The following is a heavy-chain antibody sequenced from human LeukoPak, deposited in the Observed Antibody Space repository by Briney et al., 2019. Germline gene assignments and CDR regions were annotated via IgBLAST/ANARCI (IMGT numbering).Heavy chain of an antibody. V-gene: IGHV3-21*01. Sequence: GGSLRLSCAASGFTFSSYSMNWVRQAPGKGLEWVSSISSSSSYIYYADSVKGRFTISRDNAKNSLYLQMNSLRAEDTAVYYCATERLWFGEFFGIDYWGQGTLVTVSS. CDR2: ISSSSSYI. CDR1: GFTFSSYS. CDR3: ATERLWFGEFFGIDY. J-gene: IGHJ4*02. D-gene: IGHD3-10*01.